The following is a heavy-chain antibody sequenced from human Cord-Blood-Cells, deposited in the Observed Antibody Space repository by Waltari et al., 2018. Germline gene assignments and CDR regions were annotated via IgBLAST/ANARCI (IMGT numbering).Heavy chain of an antibody. V-gene: IGHV6-1*01. CDR3: ARDRGGSYPLTPHNDEFDY. CDR1: GDSVSSNSAA. D-gene: IGHD1-26*01. J-gene: IGHJ4*02. Sequence: QVQLQQSGPGLVKPSQTLSLTCAISGDSVSSNSAAWNWIRQSPSRGLEWLGRTYYRSKWYNDYAVSVKSRITINPDTSKNQFSLQLNSVTPEDTAVYYCARDRGGSYPLTPHNDEFDYWGQGTLVTVSS. CDR2: TYYRSKWYN.